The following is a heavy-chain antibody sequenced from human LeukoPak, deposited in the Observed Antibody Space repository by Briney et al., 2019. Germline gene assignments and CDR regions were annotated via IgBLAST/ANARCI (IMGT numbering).Heavy chain of an antibody. J-gene: IGHJ4*02. Sequence: SETLSLTCTVSGASISSGNYYWSWIRQPAGKGLEWIGRIYTSGNTNYNPSLKSRVTISFDTSKNQFSLKLSAVTAADTAVYYCARGSSSWYYFDYWGQGTLVTVSS. CDR1: GASISSGNYY. V-gene: IGHV4-61*02. CDR3: ARGSSSWYYFDY. CDR2: IYTSGNT. D-gene: IGHD6-13*01.